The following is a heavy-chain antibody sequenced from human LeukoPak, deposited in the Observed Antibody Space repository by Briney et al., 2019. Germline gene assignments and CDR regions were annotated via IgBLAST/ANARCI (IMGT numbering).Heavy chain of an antibody. CDR1: GFTFNTYA. V-gene: IGHV3-23*01. J-gene: IGHJ5*01. CDR2: IADSGTNT. CDR3: AKAQTAYDYGWFDS. Sequence: PGGSLRLSCAASGFTFNTYAMTWVRQAPGQGLEWVSSIADSGTNTYYADSVKGRFTISRDTSKNTLYLQMNTLRAEDTAVYFCAKAQTAYDYGWFDSWGQGTLVTVSS. D-gene: IGHD5-12*01.